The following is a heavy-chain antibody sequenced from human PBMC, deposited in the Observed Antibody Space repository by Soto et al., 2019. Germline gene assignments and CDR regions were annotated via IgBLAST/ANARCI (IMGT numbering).Heavy chain of an antibody. V-gene: IGHV1-18*01. J-gene: IGHJ4*02. CDR1: GYTFTNHG. CDR2: VSAYTGET. D-gene: IGHD3-22*01. Sequence: QVPLVQSGAEVKKPGASVKVFCQASGYTFTNHGISWVRQAPGHGLEWMGWVSAYTGETKYAQSLQGRVTMTTDTSTNTAYMELMSLSSDDTAVFYCARDSPSSGLLGTNYWGQGTLVTVSS. CDR3: ARDSPSSGLLGTNY.